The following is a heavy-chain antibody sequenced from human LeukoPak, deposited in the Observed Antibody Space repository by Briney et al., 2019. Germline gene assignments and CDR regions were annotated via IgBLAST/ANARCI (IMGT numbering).Heavy chain of an antibody. D-gene: IGHD2-21*02. CDR2: ISSSGRTI. CDR3: ASLVTGILGIDY. J-gene: IGHJ4*02. Sequence: GGSLRLSCAASGFTFSSYSMNWVRQAPGKGLEWLSYISSSGRTIYYADSVKGRFTISRDNAKNSLYLQMNSLRAEDTAVYYCASLVTGILGIDYWGQGTLVTVSS. V-gene: IGHV3-48*04. CDR1: GFTFSSYS.